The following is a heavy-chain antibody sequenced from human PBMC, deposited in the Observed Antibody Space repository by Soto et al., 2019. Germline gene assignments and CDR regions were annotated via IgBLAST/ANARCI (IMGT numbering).Heavy chain of an antibody. D-gene: IGHD3-3*01. V-gene: IGHV3-33*01. J-gene: IGHJ6*02. Sequence: PGGSLRLSCAASGFTFSSYGMHWVRQAPGKGLEWVAVIWYDGSNKYYADSVKGRFTISRDNAKNSLYLQMNSLRDEDTAVYYCARVVGNDFWSGYPQDYYYYGMDVWGQGTTVTVSS. CDR3: ARVVGNDFWSGYPQDYYYYGMDV. CDR1: GFTFSSYG. CDR2: IWYDGSNK.